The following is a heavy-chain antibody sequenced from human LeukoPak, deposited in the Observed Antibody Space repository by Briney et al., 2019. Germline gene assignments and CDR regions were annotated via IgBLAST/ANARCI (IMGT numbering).Heavy chain of an antibody. D-gene: IGHD3-22*01. J-gene: IGHJ3*02. CDR1: GFTFSSSW. Sequence: GGSLRLSCAASGFTFSSSWMSWVRQAPGKGLEWVANIKSDGSEKYYVDSVKGRFTISRDNAKNSMYLQMNSLRAEDTAVYYCARDAYDSSLFDIWGQGTMVTVSS. CDR3: ARDAYDSSLFDI. V-gene: IGHV3-7*01. CDR2: IKSDGSEK.